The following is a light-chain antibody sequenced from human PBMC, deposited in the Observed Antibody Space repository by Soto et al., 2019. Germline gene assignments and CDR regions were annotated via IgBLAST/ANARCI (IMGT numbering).Light chain of an antibody. CDR3: SSYTSSSTEV. Sequence: QSVLTQPASVSGSPGQSITISCTGTSSDVGGYNYVSWYQQHPGKAPKLMIYDVSNRPSGGSNRFSGSKSGNTASLTISGLQAEDEADYYCSSYTSSSTEVFGTGTKLTVL. J-gene: IGLJ1*01. V-gene: IGLV2-14*01. CDR1: SSDVGGYNY. CDR2: DVS.